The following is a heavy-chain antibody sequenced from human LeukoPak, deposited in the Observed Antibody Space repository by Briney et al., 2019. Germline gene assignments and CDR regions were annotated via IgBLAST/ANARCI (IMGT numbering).Heavy chain of an antibody. Sequence: GASVKVSCKASGYTFTSYGISWVRQAPGQGLEGMGWISAYNGNTNYAQKLQGRVTMTTDTSTSTAYMELRSLRSDDTAVYYCARDLGSPRVSSWYGLGMDVWGQGTTVTVSS. CDR2: ISAYNGNT. D-gene: IGHD6-13*01. J-gene: IGHJ6*02. CDR1: GYTFTSYG. CDR3: ARDLGSPRVSSWYGLGMDV. V-gene: IGHV1-18*01.